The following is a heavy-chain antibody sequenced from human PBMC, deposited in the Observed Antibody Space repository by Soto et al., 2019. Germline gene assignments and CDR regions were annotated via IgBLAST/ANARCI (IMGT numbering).Heavy chain of an antibody. CDR3: VSDRGYGHASVPYS. CDR2: ISYDGSLQ. J-gene: IGHJ4*02. V-gene: IGHV3-30*03. Sequence: QAQLVESGGGVVQPGRSLRLSCAASGFAFSSYGMHWVRQAPGTGLEGVAVISYDGSLQHYADSVKGRFTISRDNAKNMVFLQMRSRRAEDTAVYYCVSDRGYGHASVPYSWGQGTLVSVSS. CDR1: GFAFSSYG. D-gene: IGHD5-18*01.